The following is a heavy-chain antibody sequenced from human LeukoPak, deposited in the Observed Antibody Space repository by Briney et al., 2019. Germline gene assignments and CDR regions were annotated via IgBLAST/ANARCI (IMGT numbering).Heavy chain of an antibody. J-gene: IGHJ4*02. Sequence: ASVKVSCKASGYTFTSYGISWVRQAPGQGLEWMGWISGYNGNTHYAQKLQGRVTMTTDTSTSTAYMELRSLRSDDTAVYYCARGPYCSGGTCYSQYFDYWGQRTLVTVSS. V-gene: IGHV1-18*01. CDR2: ISGYNGNT. CDR3: ARGPYCSGGTCYSQYFDY. CDR1: GYTFTSYG. D-gene: IGHD2-15*01.